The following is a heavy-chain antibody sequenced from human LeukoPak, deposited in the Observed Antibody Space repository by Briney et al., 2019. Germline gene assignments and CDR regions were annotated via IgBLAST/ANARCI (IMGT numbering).Heavy chain of an antibody. CDR2: INPSGGST. J-gene: IGHJ5*02. D-gene: IGHD6-13*01. CDR1: GYTFTSYY. CDR3: ARAAAAAAWFDP. V-gene: IGHV1-46*01. Sequence: ASVKVSCKASGYTFTSYYMHWVRQAPGQGLEWMGIINPSGGSTSYAQKFQGRVTMTKDTSTSTVYMELSSLRSEDTAVYYCARAAAAAAWFDPWGQGTLVTVSS.